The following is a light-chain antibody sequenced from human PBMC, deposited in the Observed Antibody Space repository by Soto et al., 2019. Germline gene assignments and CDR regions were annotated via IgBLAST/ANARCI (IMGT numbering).Light chain of an antibody. V-gene: IGLV3-9*01. CDR1: NIGSKN. Sequence: SSELTQPLSVSVALGQTARITCGGNNIGSKNVHWYQQKPGQAPVLVIYRDSNRPSGIPERFSGSNSGNTATLTISRAQAGDEADYYCQVWDSSTADVFGTGTKLTVL. J-gene: IGLJ1*01. CDR2: RDS. CDR3: QVWDSSTADV.